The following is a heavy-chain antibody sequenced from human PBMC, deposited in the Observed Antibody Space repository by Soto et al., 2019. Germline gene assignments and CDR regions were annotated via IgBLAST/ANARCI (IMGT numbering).Heavy chain of an antibody. CDR1: GGSISSGGYY. J-gene: IGHJ4*02. CDR2: IYYSGST. Sequence: PSETLSLTCTVSGGSISSGGYYWSWILHHPGKGLEWIGYIYYSGSTYYNPSLKSRVTISVDTSKNQFSLKLSSVTAADTAVYYCARVRDTRHSPFDYWGQGNLLSVSS. CDR3: ARVRDTRHSPFDY. V-gene: IGHV4-31*03.